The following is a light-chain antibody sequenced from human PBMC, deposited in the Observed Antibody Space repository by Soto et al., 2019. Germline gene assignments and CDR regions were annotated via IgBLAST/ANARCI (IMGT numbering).Light chain of an antibody. V-gene: IGLV1-44*01. Sequence: QSVLTQPPSASGTPGQRVTISCSGSSSNIGSNTVNWYQQLPRTAPKFLIYGNNQRPSGVPDRFSGSKSGTSASLAISGLQSEDEADYYCATWDDSQNCWVFGGGTKLTVL. CDR2: GNN. J-gene: IGLJ3*02. CDR1: SSNIGSNT. CDR3: ATWDDSQNCWV.